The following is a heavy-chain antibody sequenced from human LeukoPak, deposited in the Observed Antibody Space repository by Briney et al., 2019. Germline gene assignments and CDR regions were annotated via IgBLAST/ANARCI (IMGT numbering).Heavy chain of an antibody. V-gene: IGHV4-34*01. D-gene: IGHD1-26*01. CDR1: GGSFSGYY. Sequence: SETLSLTCAVYGGSFSGYYWSWIRQPPGKGLEWIGEINHSGSTNYNPSLKSRVTISVDTSQNHFSLKLSSVTAADTAVYYCARHQPWSYSFCGQGTLVTVSS. CDR3: ARHQPWSYSF. CDR2: INHSGST. J-gene: IGHJ4*02.